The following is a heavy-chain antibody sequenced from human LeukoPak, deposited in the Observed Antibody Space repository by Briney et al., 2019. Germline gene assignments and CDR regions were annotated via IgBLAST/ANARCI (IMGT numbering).Heavy chain of an antibody. J-gene: IGHJ4*02. CDR1: GYTLTELS. D-gene: IGHD6-13*01. V-gene: IGHV1-24*01. CDR3: ARFLGAGSFWELGSSWQNYFDY. CDR2: FDPEDGET. Sequence: ASVKVSCKVSGYTLTELSMHWVRQAPGKGLEWMGGFDPEDGETIYAQKFQGRVTMTEDTSTDTAYMELSSLRSEDTAVYYCARFLGAGSFWELGSSWQNYFDYWGQGTLVTVSS.